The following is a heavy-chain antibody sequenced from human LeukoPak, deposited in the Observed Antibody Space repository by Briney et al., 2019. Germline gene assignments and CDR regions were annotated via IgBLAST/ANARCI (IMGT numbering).Heavy chain of an antibody. Sequence: ASVKVSCKASGYTFTGYYMHWVRQAPGQGLEWMGWINPNSGGTNYAQKFQGRVTMTRDTSISTAYMELSRLRSDDTAVYYCARAMIVVGISPVGYWGRGTLVTVSS. CDR1: GYTFTGYY. D-gene: IGHD3-22*01. V-gene: IGHV1-2*02. CDR2: INPNSGGT. J-gene: IGHJ4*02. CDR3: ARAMIVVGISPVGY.